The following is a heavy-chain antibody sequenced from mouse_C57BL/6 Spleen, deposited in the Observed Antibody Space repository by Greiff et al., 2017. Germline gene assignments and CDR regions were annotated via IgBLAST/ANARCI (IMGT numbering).Heavy chain of an antibody. CDR2: ISSGGDYI. D-gene: IGHD2-12*01. CDR3: TRGTSIVDFEV. V-gene: IGHV5-9-1*02. Sequence: EVMLVESGEGLVKPGGSLKLSCAASGFTFSSYAMSWVRQTPEKRLEWVAYISSGGDYIYYADTVKGRFTISRDNARNTLYLHMSSLKSEDTAMYYWTRGTSIVDFEVWGTGTTVTVSS. CDR1: GFTFSSYA. J-gene: IGHJ1*03.